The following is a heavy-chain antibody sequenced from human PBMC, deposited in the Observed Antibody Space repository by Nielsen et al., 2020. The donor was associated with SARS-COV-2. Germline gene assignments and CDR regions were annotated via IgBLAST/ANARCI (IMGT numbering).Heavy chain of an antibody. CDR2: IYHSGST. Sequence: SETLSLTCAVSGGSISSSNWWSWVRQPPGKGLEWIGEIYHSGSTNYNPSLKSRVTISVDKSKNQFSLKPSSVTAADTAAYYCARVTYYDSSGLDYWGQGTLVTVSS. V-gene: IGHV4-4*02. D-gene: IGHD3-22*01. J-gene: IGHJ4*02. CDR3: ARVTYYDSSGLDY. CDR1: GGSISSSNW.